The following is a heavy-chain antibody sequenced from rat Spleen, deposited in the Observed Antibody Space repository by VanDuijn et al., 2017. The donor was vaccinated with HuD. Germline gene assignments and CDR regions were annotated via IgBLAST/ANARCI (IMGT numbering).Heavy chain of an antibody. CDR3: TRDPITTRDYFDY. Sequence: QVQLKESGPGLVHPSQTLSLTCTVSGFSFSSNGVSWVRQPPGKGLEWIAAISSGGSTYFNSVLKSRLSISSYTSKSQVFLKMSSLQTEDTAIYFCTRDPITTRDYFDYWGQGVMVTVSS. CDR2: ISSGGST. J-gene: IGHJ2*01. V-gene: IGHV2S12*01. D-gene: IGHD1-1*01. CDR1: GFSFSSNG.